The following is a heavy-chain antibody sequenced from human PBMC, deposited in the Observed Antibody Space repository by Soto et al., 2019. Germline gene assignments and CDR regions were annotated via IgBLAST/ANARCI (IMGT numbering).Heavy chain of an antibody. CDR3: AKLVLLWFGDKGY. D-gene: IGHD3-10*01. CDR2: ISGSGGST. CDR1: GLTFSSYA. V-gene: IGHV3-23*01. Sequence: RGGSLRISCAASGLTFSSYAMSWVRQATGKGLEWVSAISGSGGSTYYADSVKGRFTISRDNSKNTLYLQMNSLRAEDTAVYYCAKLVLLWFGDKGYWGQGTLVTVSS. J-gene: IGHJ4*02.